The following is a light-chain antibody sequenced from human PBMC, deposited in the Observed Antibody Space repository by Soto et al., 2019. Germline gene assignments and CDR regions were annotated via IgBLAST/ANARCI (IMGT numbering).Light chain of an antibody. CDR1: QSVTNSY. Sequence: EIVLTQSPGTLSLSPGERATLSCRASQSVTNSYLAWYQQKPGQAPRLFIYDASRRATGIPDRFSGSGSGTDFTLTISRLQPEDFAVYYCQQYDRSLTFGGGTKVEIK. CDR3: QQYDRSLT. V-gene: IGKV3-20*01. J-gene: IGKJ4*01. CDR2: DAS.